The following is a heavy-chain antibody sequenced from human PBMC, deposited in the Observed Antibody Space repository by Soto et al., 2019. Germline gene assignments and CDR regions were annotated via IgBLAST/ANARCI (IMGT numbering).Heavy chain of an antibody. CDR1: GLSVTSDSY. J-gene: IGHJ1*01. Sequence: PSETLSLTCTVSGLSVTSDSYWSWIRQAQGKGLEWIAYTYYNGDTNYNPSLMSRVTLSVDTSKNQFSLSLTSVTAADTAMYYCARHDPGGYFRHWGQGTLVTVSS. D-gene: IGHD3-16*01. CDR3: ARHDPGGYFRH. V-gene: IGHV4-61*01. CDR2: TYYNGDT.